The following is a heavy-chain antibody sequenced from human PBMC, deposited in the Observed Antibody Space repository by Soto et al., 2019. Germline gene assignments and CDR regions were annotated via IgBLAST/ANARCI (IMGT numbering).Heavy chain of an antibody. V-gene: IGHV4-59*01. Sequence: SETLSLTCTVSGGSISSYYWSWIRQPPGKGLEWIGYIYYSGSTNYNPSLKSRVTISVDTSKNQFSLKLSSVTAADTAVYYCARADYYDQYYFDYWGQGTLVTVSS. J-gene: IGHJ4*02. CDR3: ARADYYDQYYFDY. CDR1: GGSISSYY. CDR2: IYYSGST. D-gene: IGHD3-22*01.